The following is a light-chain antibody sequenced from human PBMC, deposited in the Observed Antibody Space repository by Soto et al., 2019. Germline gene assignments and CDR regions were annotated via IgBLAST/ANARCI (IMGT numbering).Light chain of an antibody. CDR1: QSVSSY. CDR2: DAS. J-gene: IGKJ2*01. CDR3: EQRSNWPPYT. Sequence: EIVLTQSPATLSLSPGERATLSCRASQSVSSYLAWYQQKPGQAPRLLIYDASNRATGIPAMFSGSGSGTDFTLNTSSLQPEDFAVYYCEQRSNWPPYTFGQGTQLEIK. V-gene: IGKV3-11*01.